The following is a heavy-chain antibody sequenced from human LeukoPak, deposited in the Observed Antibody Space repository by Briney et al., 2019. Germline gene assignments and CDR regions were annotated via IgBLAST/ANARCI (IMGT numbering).Heavy chain of an antibody. J-gene: IGHJ4*02. CDR1: GFTFTSYG. V-gene: IGHV3-21*01. CDR3: ARDRCSGGSCYADY. Sequence: GGSLRLSCAASGFTFTSYGMTWVRQAPGKGLEWVSSISSSSSYIYYSDSVKGRFTISRDNAKNSLYLQMNSLRAEDTAVYYCARDRCSGGSCYADYWGQGTLVTVSS. D-gene: IGHD2-15*01. CDR2: ISSSSSYI.